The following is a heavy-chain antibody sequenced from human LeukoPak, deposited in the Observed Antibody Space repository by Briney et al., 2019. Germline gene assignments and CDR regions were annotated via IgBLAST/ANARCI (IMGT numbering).Heavy chain of an antibody. CDR1: GGSISNYY. CDR3: ARDWGVSARPGYMDV. CDR2: IYYSGST. J-gene: IGHJ6*03. Sequence: MPSETLSLTCTVSGGSISNYYWSWIRQPPGKGLEWLGYIYYSGSTKYNPSLKSRVTISVDTSKNQFSLRLSSVTAADTAVYYCARDWGVSARPGYMDVWGKGTTVTVSS. D-gene: IGHD6-6*01. V-gene: IGHV4-59*01.